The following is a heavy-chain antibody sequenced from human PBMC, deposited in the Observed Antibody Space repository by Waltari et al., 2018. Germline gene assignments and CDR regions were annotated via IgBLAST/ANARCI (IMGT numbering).Heavy chain of an antibody. D-gene: IGHD2-15*01. CDR3: ARGDVVVVAATPNHSSLDV. CDR2: IYYSGST. CDR1: GGSISSYY. V-gene: IGHV4-59*01. J-gene: IGHJ6*02. Sequence: QVQLQESGPGLVKPSETLSLTCTVSGGSISSYYWSWIRQPPGKGLEWIWYIYYSGSTNYNPPLKSRVTISVDTSKNQFSLKLISVTAADTAVYYCARGDVVVVAATPNHSSLDVWGQGTTVTVSS.